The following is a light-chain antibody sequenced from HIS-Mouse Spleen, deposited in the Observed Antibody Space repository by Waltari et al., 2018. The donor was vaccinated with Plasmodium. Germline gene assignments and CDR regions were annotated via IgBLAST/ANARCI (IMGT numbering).Light chain of an antibody. CDR2: EDS. J-gene: IGLJ3*02. CDR3: YSTDSSGNHRV. Sequence: SYELTQPPSVSVSPGQTARITCSGAAFATTYAYWYQQNSGQAPVLVIYEDSKRPSGIPERFSGSSSGTMATLTISGAQVEDEADYYCYSTDSSGNHRVFGGGTKLTVL. V-gene: IGLV3-10*01. CDR1: AFATTY.